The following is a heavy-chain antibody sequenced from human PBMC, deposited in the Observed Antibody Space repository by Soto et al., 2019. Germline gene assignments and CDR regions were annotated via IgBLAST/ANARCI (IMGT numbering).Heavy chain of an antibody. CDR1: GDSISGGASF. V-gene: IGHV4-31*03. CDR3: AKLSCTSSTCYFPGWFDP. CDR2: VYYSGSS. D-gene: IGHD2-2*01. J-gene: IGHJ5*02. Sequence: PSETLSLTCTVSGDSISGGASFWSWIRQPRGKGLEWIANVYYSGSSYYNPSLKSRLTISVDTTKNQFSLQLKSMTAADTAVYYCAKLSCTSSTCYFPGWFDPWGQGTLVTVS.